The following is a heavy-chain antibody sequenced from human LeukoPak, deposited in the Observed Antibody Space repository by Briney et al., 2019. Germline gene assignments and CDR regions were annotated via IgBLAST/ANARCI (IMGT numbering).Heavy chain of an antibody. Sequence: SETLSLTCTVSGGSISSSSYYWGWIRQPPGKGLEWIGSIYYSGSTYYNPSLKSRVTISVDTSKNQFSLKLSSVTAADTAVYYCARGGGAALFDYWGQGTLVTVSS. CDR3: ARGGGAALFDY. CDR2: IYYSGST. D-gene: IGHD6-13*01. J-gene: IGHJ4*02. V-gene: IGHV4-39*07. CDR1: GGSISSSSYY.